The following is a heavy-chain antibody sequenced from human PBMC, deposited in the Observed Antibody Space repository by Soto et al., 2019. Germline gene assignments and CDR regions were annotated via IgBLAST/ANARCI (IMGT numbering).Heavy chain of an antibody. Sequence: QVQLVQSGAEVKKPGASVKVSCKASGYTFTSYDINWVRQATGQGLEWMGWMNPNSGNTGYAQKFQGRVTMTRNTSISTAYMELSSLRSEDTAVYYCARGSRRVPGYVWGSYRWGEGGMDVWGQGTTVTVSS. D-gene: IGHD3-16*02. V-gene: IGHV1-8*01. J-gene: IGHJ6*02. CDR3: ARGSRRVPGYVWGSYRWGEGGMDV. CDR2: MNPNSGNT. CDR1: GYTFTSYD.